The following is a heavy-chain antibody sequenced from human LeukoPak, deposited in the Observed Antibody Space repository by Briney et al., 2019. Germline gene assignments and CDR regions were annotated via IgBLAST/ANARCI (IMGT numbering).Heavy chain of an antibody. V-gene: IGHV1-3*01. J-gene: IGHJ4*02. D-gene: IGHD4-17*01. CDR1: GYIFTTYA. CDR3: ARDYGRVTITSLFDY. CDR2: INPGNGDT. Sequence: ASVKVSCKASGYIFTTYAIHWVRQAPGQRLEWMGWINPGNGDTLYSQKFQGRVTFTRDTSANTAYMELSRPKSEDAAVYYCARDYGRVTITSLFDYWGQGTLVTVSS.